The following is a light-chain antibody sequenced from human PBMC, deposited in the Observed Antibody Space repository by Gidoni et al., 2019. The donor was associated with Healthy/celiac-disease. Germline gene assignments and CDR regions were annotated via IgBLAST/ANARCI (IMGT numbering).Light chain of an antibody. Sequence: EIVLTQSPATRSLSPGERATFSCRASHSVSSSYLAWYQQKPGQAPRLLIYGASSRATGIPDRFSGSGSETDFTLTISRLEPEDFAVYYCQQYGSSPRTFGQGTKVEIK. CDR2: GAS. CDR3: QQYGSSPRT. J-gene: IGKJ1*01. V-gene: IGKV3-20*01. CDR1: HSVSSSY.